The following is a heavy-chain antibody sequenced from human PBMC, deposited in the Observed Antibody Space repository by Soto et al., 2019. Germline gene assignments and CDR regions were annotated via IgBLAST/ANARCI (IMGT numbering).Heavy chain of an antibody. CDR3: AGGYYDILTGYYPGY. D-gene: IGHD3-9*01. Sequence: EVQLVESGGGLVQPGGSLRLSCAASGFTFSSYEMNWVRQAPGKGLEWVSYISSSGSTIYSAESVKGRFTISRDNAKNSLYLQMNSLRTEDTAVYYCAGGYYDILTGYYPGYWGQGTLVTVSS. CDR2: ISSSGSTI. V-gene: IGHV3-48*03. J-gene: IGHJ4*02. CDR1: GFTFSSYE.